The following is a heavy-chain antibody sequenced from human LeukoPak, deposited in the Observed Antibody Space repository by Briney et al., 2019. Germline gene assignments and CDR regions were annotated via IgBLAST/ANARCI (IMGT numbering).Heavy chain of an antibody. Sequence: SETLSLTCAVYGGSFSGYYWSWIRQPPGKGLEWIGEINHSGSTNYNPSLKGRVTISVDTSKNQFSLKLSSVTAADTAVYYCARDYGGKMSWGQGTLVTVSS. CDR2: INHSGST. V-gene: IGHV4-34*01. J-gene: IGHJ4*02. CDR3: ARDYGGKMS. CDR1: GGSFSGYY. D-gene: IGHD4-23*01.